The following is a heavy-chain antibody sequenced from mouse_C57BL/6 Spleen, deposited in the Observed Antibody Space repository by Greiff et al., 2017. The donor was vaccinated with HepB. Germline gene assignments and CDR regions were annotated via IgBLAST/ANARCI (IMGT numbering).Heavy chain of an antibody. Sequence: VQLQQSGPELVKPGASVKISCKASGYTFTDYYMNWVKQSHGKSLEWIGDINPNNGGTSYNQKFKGKATLTVDKSSSTAYMELRSLTSEDSAVYYCARWGPVVATDLYAMDYWGQGTSVTVSS. CDR3: ARWGPVVATDLYAMDY. CDR2: INPNNGGT. D-gene: IGHD1-1*01. CDR1: GYTFTDYY. V-gene: IGHV1-26*01. J-gene: IGHJ4*01.